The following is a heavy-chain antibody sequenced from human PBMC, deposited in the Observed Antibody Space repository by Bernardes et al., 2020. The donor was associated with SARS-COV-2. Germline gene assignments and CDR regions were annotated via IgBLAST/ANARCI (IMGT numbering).Heavy chain of an antibody. CDR2: ISSSSSTI. V-gene: IGHV3-48*02. J-gene: IGHJ3*02. Sequence: GSLRLSCAASGFTFSSYSMNWVRQAPGKGLEWVSYISSSSSTIYYADSVKGRFTISRDNAKNSLYLQMNSLRDEDTAVYYCARPSYPYSSSWWSADAFDIWGQGTMVTVSS. D-gene: IGHD6-13*01. CDR1: GFTFSSYS. CDR3: ARPSYPYSSSWWSADAFDI.